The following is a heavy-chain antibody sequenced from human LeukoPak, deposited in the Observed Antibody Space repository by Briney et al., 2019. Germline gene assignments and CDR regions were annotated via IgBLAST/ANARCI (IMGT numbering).Heavy chain of an antibody. V-gene: IGHV1-18*01. CDR2: ISAYNGNT. J-gene: IGHJ6*03. D-gene: IGHD6-13*01. Sequence: ASVKVSCKASGYTFTSYGISWVRQAPGQGLEWMGWISAYNGNTNYAQKLQGRVTMTTDTSTSTAYMELRSLRSDDTAVYYCARGWGSSSWYYYYYYMDVWGKGTTVTVSS. CDR3: ARGWGSSSWYYYYYYMDV. CDR1: GYTFTSYG.